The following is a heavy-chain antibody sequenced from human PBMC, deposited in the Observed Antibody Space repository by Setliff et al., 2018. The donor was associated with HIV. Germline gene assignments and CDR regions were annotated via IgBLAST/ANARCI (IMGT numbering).Heavy chain of an antibody. J-gene: IGHJ4*02. CDR3: ARDVLDLVISVYGF. CDR1: GGSFSGYC. Sequence: SETLSLTCAVYGGSFSGYCWSWIRQPPGKGLEWIGEIQHSGRINYNPSLRSRVTTSVDTSKNQFSLRLNSVTAADTAVYYCARDVLDLVISVYGFWGQGIPVTVSS. D-gene: IGHD3-22*01. CDR2: IQHSGRI. V-gene: IGHV4-34*01.